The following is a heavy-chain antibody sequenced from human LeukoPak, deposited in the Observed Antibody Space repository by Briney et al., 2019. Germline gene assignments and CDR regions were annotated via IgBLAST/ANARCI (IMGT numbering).Heavy chain of an antibody. D-gene: IGHD3-16*02. CDR2: INAGNGNT. V-gene: IGHV1-3*01. J-gene: IGHJ4*02. Sequence: ASVNVSCKASGYTFTSYAMHWVRQAPGQRLEWMGWINAGNGNTKYSQKFQGRVTITRDTSASTAYMELSSLRSEDTAVYYCARDLGYTSIAARSFDYWGQGTLVTVSS. CDR1: GYTFTSYA. CDR3: ARDLGYTSIAARSFDY.